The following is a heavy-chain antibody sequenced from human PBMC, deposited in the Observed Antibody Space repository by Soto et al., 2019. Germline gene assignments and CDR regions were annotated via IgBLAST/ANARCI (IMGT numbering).Heavy chain of an antibody. CDR3: ASDVAAAGNFDS. CDR2: ISSSSSYI. J-gene: IGHJ4*02. Sequence: PXGSRRLSCAASGFTFSSYSMNWVRQAPGKGLEWVSSISSSSSYIYYADSVKGRFTISRDNAKNSLYLQMNSLRAEDTAVYYCASDVAAAGNFDSWGQGTLVTVSS. CDR1: GFTFSSYS. D-gene: IGHD6-13*01. V-gene: IGHV3-21*01.